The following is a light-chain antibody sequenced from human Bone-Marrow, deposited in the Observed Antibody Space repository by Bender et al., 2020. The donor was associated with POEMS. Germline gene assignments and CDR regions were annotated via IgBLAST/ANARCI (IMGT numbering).Light chain of an antibody. Sequence: QSALTQPPSVSGSRGQSVTISCTGTSSDVGSYNHVCWYQQPPGTAPKLVIYDVSNRPSGVPDRFSGSKSGNTASLTISGLQAEDEADYYCCSYAGSSTVVFGGGTKLTVL. CDR1: SSDVGSYNH. CDR2: DVS. J-gene: IGLJ2*01. V-gene: IGLV2-18*02. CDR3: CSYAGSSTVV.